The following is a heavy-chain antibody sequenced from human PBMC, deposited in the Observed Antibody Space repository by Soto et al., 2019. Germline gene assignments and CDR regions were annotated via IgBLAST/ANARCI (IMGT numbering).Heavy chain of an antibody. V-gene: IGHV1-18*01. CDR2: ISGYNGNT. CDR3: ARLLTGDYSFDY. CDR1: GYTFTNYG. J-gene: IGHJ4*02. D-gene: IGHD7-27*01. Sequence: ASVKVSCKASGYTFTNYGISWVRQAPGQGLEWMGWISGYNGNTNYAQKLQGRVTMTTDTSTSTAYMELRSLRSDDTAVYYCARLLTGDYSFDYWGQGTLVTVSS.